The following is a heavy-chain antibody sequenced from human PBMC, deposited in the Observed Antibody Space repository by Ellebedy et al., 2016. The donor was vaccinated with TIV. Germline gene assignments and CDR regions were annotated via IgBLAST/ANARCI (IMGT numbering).Heavy chain of an antibody. V-gene: IGHV3-7*01. CDR2: IYQDGSEK. Sequence: GGSLRLSCAASGFNFNSYWMGWVRQAPGKGLEWVANIYQDGSEKYYVDSAKGRFTISRDNPKKSLFLQMNSLRAEDTAVYYCARRGSYGDYAVHINNCFDRWGQGTLVTVSS. CDR1: GFNFNSYW. J-gene: IGHJ5*02. D-gene: IGHD4-17*01. CDR3: ARRGSYGDYAVHINNCFDR.